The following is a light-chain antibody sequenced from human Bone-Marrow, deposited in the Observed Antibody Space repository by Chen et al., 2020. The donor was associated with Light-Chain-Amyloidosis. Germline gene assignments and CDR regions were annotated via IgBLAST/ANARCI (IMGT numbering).Light chain of an antibody. CDR3: QVWDRSSDRPV. J-gene: IGLJ3*02. CDR2: DDS. Sequence: SYVLTQPSSVSVAPGQTATIACGGNNMGSTSVHWYQQTPGQAPLLVVYDDSDRPSGIPERLSGSNSGNTATLTISRVEAWDEDDYCCQVWDRSSDRPVFGGGTKLTVL. CDR1: NMGSTS. V-gene: IGLV3-21*02.